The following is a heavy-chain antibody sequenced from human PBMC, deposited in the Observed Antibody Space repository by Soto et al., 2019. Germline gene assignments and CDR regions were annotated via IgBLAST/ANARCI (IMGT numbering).Heavy chain of an antibody. V-gene: IGHV4-30-4*01. Sequence: SETLSLACTVSGGSISSGDYYWSWIRQPPGKGLEWIGYIYYSATTYYNPSLKSRLTISIDTSKNQFSLKLSSVTAADTAMYFCARGFRGVYFDFWGQGTLVTVSS. J-gene: IGHJ4*02. CDR3: ARGFRGVYFDF. D-gene: IGHD3-10*01. CDR2: IYYSATT. CDR1: GGSISSGDYY.